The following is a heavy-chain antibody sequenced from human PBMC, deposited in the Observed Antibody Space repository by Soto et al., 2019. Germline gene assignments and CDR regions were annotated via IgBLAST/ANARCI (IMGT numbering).Heavy chain of an antibody. CDR3: ASGASRWYPYFFDS. CDR1: EGTFNSYA. D-gene: IGHD6-13*01. J-gene: IGHJ4*02. CDR2: IIPYYNTL. Sequence: QAQVVQSGTEVRKPGSSVKLSCKASEGTFNSYAIAWVRQAPGQGLEWMGGIIPYYNTLNYAQKFQDRVTITADDSTNTVYMELSSLRSDDTAVYFCASGASRWYPYFFDSWAQGTLVTVSS. V-gene: IGHV1-69*01.